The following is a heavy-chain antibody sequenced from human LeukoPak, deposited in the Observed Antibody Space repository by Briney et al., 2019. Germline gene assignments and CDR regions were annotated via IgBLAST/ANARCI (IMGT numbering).Heavy chain of an antibody. CDR1: GYTFTGYY. CDR3: ASYYDILTGDAFDI. V-gene: IGHV1-2*02. CDR2: INPNSGGT. J-gene: IGHJ3*02. Sequence: ASVKVSCKASGYTFTGYYMHWVRQAPGQGLEWMGWINPNSGGTNYGQKFQGRVTMTRDTSISTAYMELSRLRADDTAVYYCASYYDILTGDAFDIWGQGTMVTVSS. D-gene: IGHD3-9*01.